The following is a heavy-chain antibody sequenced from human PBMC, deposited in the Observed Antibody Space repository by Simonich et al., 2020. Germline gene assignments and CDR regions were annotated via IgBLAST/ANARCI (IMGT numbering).Heavy chain of an antibody. CDR1: GFTFSSYS. CDR3: ARANERDY. J-gene: IGHJ4*02. V-gene: IGHV3-21*01. CDR2: ISSSSSYI. Sequence: EVQLVESGGGLVKPGVSLRLSCAASGFTFSSYSMNWVRQAPGKGLGWVSSISSSSSYIYDADSVKGRFTISRDNAKNSLYLQMNSLRAEDTAVYYCARANERDYWGQGTLVTVSS. D-gene: IGHD1-1*01.